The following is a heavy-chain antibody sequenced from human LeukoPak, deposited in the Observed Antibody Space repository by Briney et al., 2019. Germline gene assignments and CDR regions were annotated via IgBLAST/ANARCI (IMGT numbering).Heavy chain of an antibody. V-gene: IGHV4-34*01. Sequence: SETLSLTCAVYGGSFSGYYWSWIRQPPWKGLEWIGEINHSGSTNYNPSLKSRVTISVDTSKNQFSLKLSSVTAADTAVYYCARGYCSGGSCYSGLDYWGQGTLATVSS. J-gene: IGHJ4*02. CDR3: ARGYCSGGSCYSGLDY. D-gene: IGHD2-15*01. CDR2: INHSGST. CDR1: GGSFSGYY.